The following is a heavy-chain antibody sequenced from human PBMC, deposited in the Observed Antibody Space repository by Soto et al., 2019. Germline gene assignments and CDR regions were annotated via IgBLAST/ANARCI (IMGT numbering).Heavy chain of an antibody. Sequence: AAVKVAFKCSGYTFTSYGISWVRQAPGQGLEWMGWISAYNGNTKYAQKLQGRVTMTTDTSTSTAYMELRSLRSDDTAVYYCARDYYDRSGPSFDYWGQGTLVTLS. CDR2: ISAYNGNT. D-gene: IGHD3-22*01. V-gene: IGHV1-18*01. CDR3: ARDYYDRSGPSFDY. J-gene: IGHJ4*02. CDR1: GYTFTSYG.